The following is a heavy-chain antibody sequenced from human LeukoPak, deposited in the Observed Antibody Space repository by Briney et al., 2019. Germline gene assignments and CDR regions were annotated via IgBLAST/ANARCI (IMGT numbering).Heavy chain of an antibody. CDR2: ISAYNGNT. D-gene: IGHD3-22*01. V-gene: IGHV1-18*01. Sequence: ASVKVSCKASGYTFTSYGISWARQAPGQGLEWMGWISAYNGNTNYAQKLQGRVTMTTDTSTSTAYMELRSLRSDDTAVYYCAREVRYYDSSEGAFDIWGQGTMVTVSS. CDR3: AREVRYYDSSEGAFDI. CDR1: GYTFTSYG. J-gene: IGHJ3*02.